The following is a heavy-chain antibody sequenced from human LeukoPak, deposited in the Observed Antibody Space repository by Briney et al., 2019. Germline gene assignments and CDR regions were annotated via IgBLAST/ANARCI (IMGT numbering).Heavy chain of an antibody. J-gene: IGHJ4*02. V-gene: IGHV3-30*04. CDR1: GFTFINFA. CDR2: VLYDGRDK. D-gene: IGHD2-21*02. CDR3: AREQRRDFDLDS. Sequence: GGSPRLSCAASGFTFINFAMHWVRQPPGKGLEWVAVVLYDGRDKHYVDSGKGRFSISRDNSKNTLYLQMNGLITEDTAVYYCAREQRRDFDLDSWGQGILVTVSS.